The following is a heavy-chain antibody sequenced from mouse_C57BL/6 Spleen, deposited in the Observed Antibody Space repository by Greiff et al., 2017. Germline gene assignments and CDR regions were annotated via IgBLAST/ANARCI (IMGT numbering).Heavy chain of an antibody. CDR1: GFTFSDYY. CDR2: ISNGGGST. D-gene: IGHD2-5*01. J-gene: IGHJ3*01. V-gene: IGHV5-12*01. Sequence: EVQVVESGGGLVQPGGSLKLSCAASGFTFSDYYMYWVRQTPEKRLEWVAYISNGGGSTYYPDTVKGRFTISRDNAKNTLYLQMSRLKSEDTAMYYCARAYYSTPFAYWGQGTLVTVSA. CDR3: ARAYYSTPFAY.